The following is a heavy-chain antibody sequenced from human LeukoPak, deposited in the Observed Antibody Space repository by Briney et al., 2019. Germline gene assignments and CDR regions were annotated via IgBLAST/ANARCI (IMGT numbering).Heavy chain of an antibody. CDR1: GFTFSSYA. V-gene: IGHV3-30*04. CDR3: ASGGVSGWFAFDI. Sequence: PGRSLRLSCAASGFTFSSYAMHWVRQAPGKGLEWVAVISYDGSNKYYADSVKGRFTISRDNSKNTLYLQMNSLRAEDTAVYYCASGGVSGWFAFDIWGQGTMVTVSS. CDR2: ISYDGSNK. J-gene: IGHJ3*02. D-gene: IGHD6-19*01.